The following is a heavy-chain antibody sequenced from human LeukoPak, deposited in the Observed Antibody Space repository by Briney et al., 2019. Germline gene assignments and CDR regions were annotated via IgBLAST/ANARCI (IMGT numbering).Heavy chain of an antibody. CDR3: ARGGDSSGYHNWFDP. Sequence: ASETLSLTCTVSGGSVSSGSYYWNWIRQPPGKGLEWIGYFYYSGSTNYNPSLKSRVTISLDTSKNQFSLKLSSVTAADTAVYYCARGGDSSGYHNWFDPWGQGTLVTVSS. D-gene: IGHD3-22*01. CDR1: GGSVSSGSYY. CDR2: FYYSGST. V-gene: IGHV4-61*01. J-gene: IGHJ5*02.